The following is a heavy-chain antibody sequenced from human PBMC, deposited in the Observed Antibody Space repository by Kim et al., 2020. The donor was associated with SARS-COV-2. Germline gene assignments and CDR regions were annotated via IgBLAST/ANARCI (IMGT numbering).Heavy chain of an antibody. J-gene: IGHJ5*02. CDR1: GFTFSSYA. D-gene: IGHD3-10*01. CDR3: ARPRSGSYFHWFDP. CDR2: ISYDGSNK. V-gene: IGHV3-30*04. Sequence: LSLTCAASGFTFSSYAMHWVRQAPGKGLEWVAVISYDGSNKYYADSVKGRFTISRDNSKNTLYLQMNILRAEDTAVYYCARPRSGSYFHWFDPWGQG.